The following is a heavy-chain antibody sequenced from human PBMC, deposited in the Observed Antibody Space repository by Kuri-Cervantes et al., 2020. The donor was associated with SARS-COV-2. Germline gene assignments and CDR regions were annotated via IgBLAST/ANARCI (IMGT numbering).Heavy chain of an antibody. D-gene: IGHD3-3*01. V-gene: IGHV3-23*01. CDR3: ARQEDYDFWSGETYGMDV. Sequence: GESLKISCAASGFTFSSYSMNWVRQAPGKGLEWVSAISGSGGSTYYADSVKGRFTISRDNSKNTLYLQMNSLRAEDTAVYYCARQEDYDFWSGETYGMDVWGQGTTVTVSS. J-gene: IGHJ6*02. CDR1: GFTFSSYS. CDR2: ISGSGGST.